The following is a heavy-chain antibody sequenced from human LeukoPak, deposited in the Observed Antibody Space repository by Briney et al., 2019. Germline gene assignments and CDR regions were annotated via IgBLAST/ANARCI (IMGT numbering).Heavy chain of an antibody. V-gene: IGHV1-46*01. CDR1: GYTFTSHY. CDR2: INPSDGST. CDR3: ARDSNSSSFDY. J-gene: IGHJ4*02. Sequence: ASVKVSGKASGYTFTSHYMHWVRQAPGQGLEWMGIINPSDGSTTSAQKFQGRVTVTRDTSTSTVYMELSSLRSEDTAVYYCARDSNSSSFDYWGQGILVTVSS. D-gene: IGHD6-6*01.